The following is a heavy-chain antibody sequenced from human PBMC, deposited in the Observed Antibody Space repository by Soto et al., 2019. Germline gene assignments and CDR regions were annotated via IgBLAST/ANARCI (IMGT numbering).Heavy chain of an antibody. Sequence: GGSLRLSCAASGFTVSSNYMSWVRQAPGKGLEWVSVIYSGGSTYYADSVKGRFTISRHNSKNTLYLQMNSLRAEDTAVYYCARVYDFWSGQYYYYYMDVWGKGTTVTVSS. D-gene: IGHD3-3*01. J-gene: IGHJ6*03. CDR1: GFTVSSNY. V-gene: IGHV3-53*04. CDR2: IYSGGST. CDR3: ARVYDFWSGQYYYYYMDV.